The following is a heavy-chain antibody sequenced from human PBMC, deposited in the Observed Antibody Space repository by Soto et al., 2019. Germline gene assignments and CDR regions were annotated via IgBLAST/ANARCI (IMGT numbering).Heavy chain of an antibody. CDR2: IYYSGTS. J-gene: IGHJ4*02. D-gene: IGHD5-12*01. Sequence: QLQLQESGPGLVKPGETLPLTCTVSGGSISTSAYYWGWIRQPPGKGLEWIGTIYYSGTSYHNPSLNGRVTLSVDTSKNQFSLTLTSVTAADTAVYYCASRVEGLYSGNDRYYFDYWGQGTLVTVSS. CDR3: ASRVEGLYSGNDRYYFDY. CDR1: GGSISTSAYY. V-gene: IGHV4-39*01.